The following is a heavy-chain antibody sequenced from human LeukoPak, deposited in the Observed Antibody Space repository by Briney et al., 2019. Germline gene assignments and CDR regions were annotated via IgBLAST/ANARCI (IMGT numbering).Heavy chain of an antibody. CDR3: ASLSGYGTNSRRRYYFDY. D-gene: IGHD5-12*01. CDR1: GGSISSYY. J-gene: IGHJ4*02. Sequence: KPSESLSLTCTVAGGSISSYYWSWIRQPPGKGLEWIGYIYYTVSINYNPSLKSRVTISVDTSKNQFSLKLSSVTAADTAVYYCASLSGYGTNSRRRYYFDYWGQGTLVTVSS. V-gene: IGHV4-59*01. CDR2: IYYTVSI.